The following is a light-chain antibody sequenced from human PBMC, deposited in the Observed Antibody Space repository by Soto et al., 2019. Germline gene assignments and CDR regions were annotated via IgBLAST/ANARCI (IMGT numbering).Light chain of an antibody. CDR1: QGISSY. CDR3: QQLNSHRT. V-gene: IGKV1-9*01. CDR2: AAS. J-gene: IGKJ1*01. Sequence: DIQLTQSPSFLSASVGDRVTITCRASQGISSYLAWYQQKPGKAPKLLIYAASTLQSGVPSRFSGSGSGTEFTLTISRLQPEDFATYDCQQLNSHRTFGQGTKVEIK.